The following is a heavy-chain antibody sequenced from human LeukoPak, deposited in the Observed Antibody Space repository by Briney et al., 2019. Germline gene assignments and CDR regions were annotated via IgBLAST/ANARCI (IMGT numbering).Heavy chain of an antibody. J-gene: IGHJ4*02. Sequence: GGSLRLSCAVSGFPFSDYFMTWIRQAPGKGLEWVSYISGSGSNKYYPDSVRGRFTISRDNAKNSLYLQMNSLRVEDTAVYYCATSQSSVAGIVADWGQGTLVTVSS. D-gene: IGHD6-19*01. V-gene: IGHV3-11*04. CDR3: ATSQSSVAGIVAD. CDR2: ISGSGSNK. CDR1: GFPFSDYF.